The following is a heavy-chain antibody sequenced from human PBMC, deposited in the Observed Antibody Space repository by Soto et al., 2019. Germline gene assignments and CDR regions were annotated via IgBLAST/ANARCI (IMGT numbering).Heavy chain of an antibody. Sequence: QVQLVQSEAEVKKPGSSVKVSCKASGGTFSSYAISWVRQAPGQGLEWMGGIIPIFGTANYAQKFQGRVTITADESTSTAYMELSSLRSEDTAVYYCARGGGIAAAGTYYYYGMDVWGQGTTVTVSS. CDR1: GGTFSSYA. D-gene: IGHD6-13*01. V-gene: IGHV1-69*01. CDR3: ARGGGIAAAGTYYYYGMDV. J-gene: IGHJ6*02. CDR2: IIPIFGTA.